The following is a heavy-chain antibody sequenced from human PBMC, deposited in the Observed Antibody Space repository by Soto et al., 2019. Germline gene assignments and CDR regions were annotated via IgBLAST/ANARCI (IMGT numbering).Heavy chain of an antibody. CDR1: GGSFSGYY. Sequence: SETLSLTCAVYGGSFSGYYWSWIRQPPGKGLEWIGEINHSGSTNYNPSLKSRVTISVDTSKNQFSLKLSSVTAADTAVYYCARGRREQLVLRFRWFDPWGQGTLVTVSS. V-gene: IGHV4-34*01. J-gene: IGHJ5*02. D-gene: IGHD6-6*01. CDR2: INHSGST. CDR3: ARGRREQLVLRFRWFDP.